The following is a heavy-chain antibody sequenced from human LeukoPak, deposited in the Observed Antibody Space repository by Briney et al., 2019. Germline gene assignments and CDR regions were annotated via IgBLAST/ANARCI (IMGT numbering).Heavy chain of an antibody. D-gene: IGHD2-2*01. CDR3: ARGDRYCSSTSCTDAFDI. J-gene: IGHJ3*02. CDR2: IIPIFGTA. CDR1: GGTFSSYA. Sequence: ASVKVSCKASGGTFSSYATSWVRQAPGQGLEWMGGIIPIFGTANYAQKFQGRVTITADESTSTAYMELSSLRSEDTAVYYCARGDRYCSSTSCTDAFDIWGQGTMVTVSS. V-gene: IGHV1-69*01.